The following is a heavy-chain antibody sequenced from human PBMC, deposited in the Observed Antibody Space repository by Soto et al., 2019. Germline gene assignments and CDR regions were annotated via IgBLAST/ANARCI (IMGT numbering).Heavy chain of an antibody. V-gene: IGHV1-18*01. CDR2: ISAYNGNT. CDR1: GYTFTSYG. Sequence: ASVKVSCKASGYTFTSYGISWVRQAPGQGLEWMGWISAYNGNTNYAQKLQGRVTMTTDTSTSTAYMELRSLRSEDTAVHYCARGRWSPNYYYYYGMDVWGQGTTVTVSS. CDR3: ARGRWSPNYYYYYGMDV. J-gene: IGHJ6*02. D-gene: IGHD2-15*01.